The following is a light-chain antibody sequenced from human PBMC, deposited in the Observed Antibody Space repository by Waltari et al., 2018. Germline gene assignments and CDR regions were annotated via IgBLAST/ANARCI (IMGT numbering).Light chain of an antibody. CDR3: QQYHDYST. V-gene: IGKV1-5*03. CDR1: QTILTW. J-gene: IGKJ2*01. CDR2: KSS. Sequence: DTQVTQSPSTLSASVGDSVTITCRASQTILTWMAGYQQKPGKAPKRLIYKSSRLESGVPSRFSGTASGTEFTLTISSLQPDDSATYYCQQYHDYSTFGQGTKLEIK.